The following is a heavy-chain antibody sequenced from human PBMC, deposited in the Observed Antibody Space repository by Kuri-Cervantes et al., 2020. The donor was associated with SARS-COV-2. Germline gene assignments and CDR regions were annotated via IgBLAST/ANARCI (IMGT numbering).Heavy chain of an antibody. D-gene: IGHD7-27*01. J-gene: IGHJ3*02. V-gene: IGHV1-2*02. CDR2: INCNSGGT. CDR1: GYTFTGYH. CDR3: ARDREITGAPYDAFDI. Sequence: ASVKVSCKASGYTFTGYHMHWVRQAPGQGLEWMGWINCNSGGTNYAQKFQGRVTMTRDTSISTAYMELSRLRSDDTAVYYCARDREITGAPYDAFDIWGQGTMVTVSS.